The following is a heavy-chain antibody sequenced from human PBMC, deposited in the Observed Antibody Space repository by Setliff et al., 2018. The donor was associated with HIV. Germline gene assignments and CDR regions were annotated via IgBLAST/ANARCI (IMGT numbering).Heavy chain of an antibody. D-gene: IGHD1-1*01. CDR3: ARVGAVWSFGY. J-gene: IGHJ4*02. Sequence: GGSLRLSCAASAFTFSDYYMSWIRQAPGKGLEWISYISSRGSTIYYADSVKGRFTISRDNAKNSLYLQMNSLRAEDTAVYYCARVGAVWSFGYWGQGTLVTVSS. CDR2: ISSRGSTI. CDR1: AFTFSDYY. V-gene: IGHV3-11*01.